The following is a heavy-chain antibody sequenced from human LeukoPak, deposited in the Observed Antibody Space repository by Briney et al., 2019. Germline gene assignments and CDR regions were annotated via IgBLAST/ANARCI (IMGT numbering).Heavy chain of an antibody. D-gene: IGHD3-22*01. CDR3: ARGDSSGYFDY. CDR2: IWYDGSNK. Sequence: GGSLRLSCAASGFTFSSYGMHWVRQAPGKGLEWVAVIWYDGSNKYYADSVKGRFTISGDNSKNTLYLQMNSLRAEDTAVYYCARGDSSGYFDYWGQGTLVTVSS. CDR1: GFTFSSYG. V-gene: IGHV3-33*08. J-gene: IGHJ4*02.